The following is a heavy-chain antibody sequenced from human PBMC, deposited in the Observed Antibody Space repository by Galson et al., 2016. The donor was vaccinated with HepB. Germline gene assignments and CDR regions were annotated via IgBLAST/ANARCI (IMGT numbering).Heavy chain of an antibody. CDR2: ISAYNGNT. J-gene: IGHJ5*02. Sequence: SVKVSCKASGYTFTSYGISWVRQAPGQGLEWMGWISAYNGNTNFAQKFQGSVTMTTATSTRTAYMELRSLSSDDTAVYYCARDPNYYHSGSYYGPWFDPWGQGTLVTVSS. V-gene: IGHV1-18*01. CDR1: GYTFTSYG. D-gene: IGHD3-10*01. CDR3: ARDPNYYHSGSYYGPWFDP.